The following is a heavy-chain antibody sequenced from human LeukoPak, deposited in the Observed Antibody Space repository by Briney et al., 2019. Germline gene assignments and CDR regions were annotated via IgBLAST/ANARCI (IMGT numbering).Heavy chain of an antibody. Sequence: PGESLRLSCVASGFTFSSYEVNGVRQAPGKGLEWVSYISTSGESIYHAYVVKDRITISRDNVKHSLFLEMNSLRAEDTVVYYCARGSGFVFDYWGPGTLVTVSA. CDR3: ARGSGFVFDY. CDR1: GFTFSSYE. D-gene: IGHD1-26*01. CDR2: ISTSGESI. V-gene: IGHV3-48*03. J-gene: IGHJ4*02.